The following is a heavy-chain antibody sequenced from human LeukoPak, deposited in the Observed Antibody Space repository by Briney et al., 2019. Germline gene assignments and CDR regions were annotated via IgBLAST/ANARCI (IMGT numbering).Heavy chain of an antibody. CDR1: GYTFTSCG. CDR3: ARVPRPRSFDY. V-gene: IGHV1-18*01. CDR2: ISAYNGNT. Sequence: ASVKVSCKASGYTFTSCGISWVRQAPGHGLEWMGWISAYNGNTNYAQKLQGRVTMTTDTSTSTASMELRSLRSDDTAVYYCARVPRPRSFDYWGQGTLVTVSS. J-gene: IGHJ4*02.